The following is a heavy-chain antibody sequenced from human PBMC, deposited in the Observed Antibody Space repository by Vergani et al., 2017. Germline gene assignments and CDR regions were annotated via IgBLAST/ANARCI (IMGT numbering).Heavy chain of an antibody. Sequence: QVQLQQWGGGLLKPSETLSLTCVLNGGSFTSYHWTWIRQSPGEGLEWVGDIDHTGRPDYNPSLKCRLTMSVDKSRNQFSLTLNSVTATDTAIYFCARVNTETAGHHYYYDYMDVWGQGTAVTVS. D-gene: IGHD4-11*01. J-gene: IGHJ6*03. CDR3: ARVNTETAGHHYYYDYMDV. CDR1: GGSFTSYH. V-gene: IGHV4-34*01. CDR2: IDHTGRP.